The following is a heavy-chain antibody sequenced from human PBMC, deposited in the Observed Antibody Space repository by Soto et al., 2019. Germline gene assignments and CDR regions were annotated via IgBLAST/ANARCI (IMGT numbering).Heavy chain of an antibody. V-gene: IGHV4-31*03. Sequence: TSETLSLTCTVSGGSVSSVGYCWSWIRQHPWKGLEWIGYITYSGNTYYNPSLESRVTMSADTSKNQFSLKLSSVTAADTAVYFCVRGGSCTNGVCSVFDYWGQGXLVTVSS. CDR1: GGSVSSVGYC. CDR3: VRGGSCTNGVCSVFDY. CDR2: ITYSGNT. J-gene: IGHJ4*02. D-gene: IGHD2-8*01.